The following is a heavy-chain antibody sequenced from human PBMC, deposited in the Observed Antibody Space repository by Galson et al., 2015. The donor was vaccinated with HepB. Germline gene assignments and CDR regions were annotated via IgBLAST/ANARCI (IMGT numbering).Heavy chain of an antibody. D-gene: IGHD4-17*01. CDR1: GFTFSSYA. V-gene: IGHV3-23*01. J-gene: IGHJ5*02. CDR3: AKDRGYGDYDWFDP. Sequence: SLRLSCAASGFTFSSYAMSWVRQAPGKGLEWVSSISGTGDSTYYADSVKGRFTTSRDNTKNTLYLQMNSLRPEDTAVYYCAKDRGYGDYDWFDPWGQGTLVTVSS. CDR2: ISGTGDST.